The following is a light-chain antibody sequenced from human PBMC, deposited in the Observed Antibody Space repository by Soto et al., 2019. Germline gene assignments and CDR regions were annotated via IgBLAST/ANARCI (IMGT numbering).Light chain of an antibody. CDR3: QQYGSSTWT. Sequence: ALTQSPGTLSLSAGARATLSCRASQSIANKYLTWYQQKHGQAPRVLMYDASTRATGIPDRFSGSVSGTDCTITISRLENEDGSVYYCQQYGSSTWTFGQGTKVDIK. CDR2: DAS. J-gene: IGKJ1*01. CDR1: QSIANKY. V-gene: IGKV3-20*01.